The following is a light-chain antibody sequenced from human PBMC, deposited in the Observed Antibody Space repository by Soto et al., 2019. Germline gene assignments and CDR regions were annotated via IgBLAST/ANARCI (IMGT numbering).Light chain of an antibody. Sequence: ENVLTQSPGRLSLSPGERATLSCRASQTVARSSIAWYQQKVGQPPRILIYGASGRATGVPDRISGSGSGTVFTLTIARVEAEDFAVYHCQQYATSPLTFCGGTTLEIK. CDR3: QQYATSPLT. CDR1: QTVARSS. V-gene: IGKV3-20*01. J-gene: IGKJ4*01. CDR2: GAS.